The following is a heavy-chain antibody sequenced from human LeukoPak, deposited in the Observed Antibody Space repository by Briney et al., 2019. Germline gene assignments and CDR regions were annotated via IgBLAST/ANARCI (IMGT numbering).Heavy chain of an antibody. CDR2: ISYDGSNK. D-gene: IGHD1-26*01. J-gene: IGHJ4*02. V-gene: IGHV3-30*04. CDR3: ARVSGSYYSPDY. CDR1: GFTFSSYA. Sequence: PGRSLRLSCAASGFTFSSYAMHWVRQAPGKGLEWVAVISYDGSNKYYADSVKGRFTISRDNSKNTLYLQMNSLRAEDTAVYYCARVSGSYYSPDYWGQGTLVTVSS.